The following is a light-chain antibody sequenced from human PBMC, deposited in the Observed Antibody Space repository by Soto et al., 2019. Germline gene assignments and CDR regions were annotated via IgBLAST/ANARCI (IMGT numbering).Light chain of an antibody. CDR2: AAS. J-gene: IGKJ5*01. CDR3: QQSYSTFIT. CDR1: QSISSY. Sequence: DLQMTQSPSSLSASVGDRVTITCRASQSISSYLNWYQQKPGKAPKLLIYAASSLQSGVPSRFSGSGSGTDFTLTISSLQPEDFATYYCQQSYSTFITFGQGTRLEIK. V-gene: IGKV1-39*01.